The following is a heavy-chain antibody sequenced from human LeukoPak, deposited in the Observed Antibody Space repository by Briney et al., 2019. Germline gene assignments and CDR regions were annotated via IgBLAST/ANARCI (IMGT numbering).Heavy chain of an antibody. CDR2: IYYSGST. D-gene: IGHD5-18*01. Sequence: SEALSLTCAVSGGSISSGGYSWSWIRQPPGKGLEWIGYIYYSGSTYYNPSLKSRVTISVDTSKNQFSLKLSSVTAADTAVYYCARELNVDTAMVPSYYFDYWGQGTLVTVSS. CDR3: ARELNVDTAMVPSYYFDY. V-gene: IGHV4-30-4*07. J-gene: IGHJ4*02. CDR1: GGSISSGGYS.